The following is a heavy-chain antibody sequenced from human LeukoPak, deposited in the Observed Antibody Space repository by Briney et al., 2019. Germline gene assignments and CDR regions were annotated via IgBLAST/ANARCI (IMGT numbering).Heavy chain of an antibody. V-gene: IGHV3-74*01. D-gene: IGHD2-15*01. CDR1: GFTFSTYW. CDR3: AKSRRAYCSGGSCFGLWDY. J-gene: IGHJ4*02. CDR2: INSDESST. Sequence: PGGSLRLSCAASGFTFSTYWMHWVRQAPGKGLVWVSRINSDESSTTYADSVKGRLTISRDNAKNTLYLQMNSLRAEDTAVYYCAKSRRAYCSGGSCFGLWDYWGQGTLVTVSS.